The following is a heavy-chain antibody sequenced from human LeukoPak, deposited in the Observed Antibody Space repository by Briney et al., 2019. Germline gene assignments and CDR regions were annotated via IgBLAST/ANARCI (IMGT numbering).Heavy chain of an antibody. J-gene: IGHJ4*02. CDR1: GFTFSSYA. V-gene: IGHV3-23*01. D-gene: IGHD3-22*01. Sequence: GGSLRLSCAASGFTFSSYAMSWVRQAPGKGLEWVSAISGSGGSTYYADSVKGRFTISRDNSKNTLYLQMNSLRAEDTAVYYCARDSYYYDSSGSYWGQGTLVTVSS. CDR2: ISGSGGST. CDR3: ARDSYYYDSSGSY.